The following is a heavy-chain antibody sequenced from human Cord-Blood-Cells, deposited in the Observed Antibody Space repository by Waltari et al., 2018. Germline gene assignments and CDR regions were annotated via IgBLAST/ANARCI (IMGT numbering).Heavy chain of an antibody. CDR2: ISSSSSYI. Sequence: EVQLVESGGGLVKPGGSLRLSCAASGLNFSSYSMNWVRQAPGKGLEWVSSISSSSSYIYYADSVKGRFTISRDNAKNSLYLQMNSLRAEDTAVYYCARFSIAAAGTNFDYWGQGTLVTVSS. CDR3: ARFSIAAAGTNFDY. J-gene: IGHJ4*02. V-gene: IGHV3-21*01. D-gene: IGHD6-13*01. CDR1: GLNFSSYS.